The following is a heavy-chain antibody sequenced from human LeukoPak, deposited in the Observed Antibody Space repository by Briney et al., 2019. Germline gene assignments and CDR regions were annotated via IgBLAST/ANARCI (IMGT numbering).Heavy chain of an antibody. D-gene: IGHD3-9*01. CDR3: ARGLGDYNTDWFPVSGY. Sequence: ASVMVSCKASGYTFTTYDMTWVRQATGQGLEWMGWMNPGSGDTAYAQKFQGRVTMTRDTSISTAYMELNSLGSEDTAIYYCARGLGDYNTDWFPVSGYWGQGSLVTVSS. CDR1: GYTFTTYD. V-gene: IGHV1-8*01. CDR2: MNPGSGDT. J-gene: IGHJ4*02.